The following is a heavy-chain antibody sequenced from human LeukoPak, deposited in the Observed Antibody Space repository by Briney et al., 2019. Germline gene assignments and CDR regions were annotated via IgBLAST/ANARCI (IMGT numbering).Heavy chain of an antibody. V-gene: IGHV6-1*01. CDR1: GDSVSSNSVA. CDR3: AREGYYFDY. Sequence: SQTLSLTCALSGDSVSSNSVAWTWIRQSPSRGLEWLGKTYYRSKWYNDYAVSVKSRITINPDTSKNQFSLQLNSVTPEDTAVYYCAREGYYFDYWGQGTLVTVSS. CDR2: TYYRSKWYN. J-gene: IGHJ4*02.